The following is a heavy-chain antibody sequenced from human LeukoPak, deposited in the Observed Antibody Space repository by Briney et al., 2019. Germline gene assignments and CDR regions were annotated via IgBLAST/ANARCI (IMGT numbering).Heavy chain of an antibody. D-gene: IGHD1-7*01. J-gene: IGHJ5*02. CDR1: GGSISSYY. CDR3: ARGHYIWNSFRWFDP. CDR2: IYYSGST. Sequence: SETLSLTCTVSGGSISSYYWSWIRQPPGKGLEWIGYIYYSGSTNYNPSLKSRVTISVDTSKNQFSLKLSSVTAADTAVYYCARGHYIWNSFRWFDPWGQGTLVTVSS. V-gene: IGHV4-59*01.